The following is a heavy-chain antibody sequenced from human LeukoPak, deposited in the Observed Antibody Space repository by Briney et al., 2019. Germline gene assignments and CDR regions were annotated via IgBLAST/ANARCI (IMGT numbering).Heavy chain of an antibody. CDR2: ISSSSSTI. CDR3: ARAVISIFDN. D-gene: IGHD3-3*02. CDR1: GFTLGSYT. Sequence: GGSLRLSCAASGFTLGSYTMNWVRQAPGKGLEWVSYISSSSSTIQYADSVKGRFTISRDNAENSLYLQMNSLGVEDAAVYYCARAVISIFDNWGQGTLVTVSS. V-gene: IGHV3-48*01. J-gene: IGHJ4*02.